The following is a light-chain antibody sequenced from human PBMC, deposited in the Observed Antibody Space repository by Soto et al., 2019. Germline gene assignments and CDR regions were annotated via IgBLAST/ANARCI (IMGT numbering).Light chain of an antibody. V-gene: IGKV3-15*01. CDR2: GAS. Sequence: EIVMTQSPATLSVSPGERATLSCRASQSVSSNLVWYQQNPGQAPRRLIYGASTRATAIPARFIGSGSGTEFTLTISSLQSEDFAVYSGQQYNSWPPQLTFGGGTKVEIK. CDR3: QQYNSWPPQLT. CDR1: QSVSSN. J-gene: IGKJ4*01.